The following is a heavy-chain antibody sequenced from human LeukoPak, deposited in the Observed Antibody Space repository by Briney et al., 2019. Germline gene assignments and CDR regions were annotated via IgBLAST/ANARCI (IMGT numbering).Heavy chain of an antibody. D-gene: IGHD3-3*01. CDR2: ISYGGDNK. CDR3: ARDFEAHDLRPIGY. J-gene: IGHJ4*02. CDR1: GFTFSSYE. Sequence: HPGGSLRLSCAASGFTFSSYEMNWVRQAPGKGLEWVAVISYGGDNKYYADSVKGRFTISRDNSKNTLYLQMNSLRAEDTAVYYCARDFEAHDLRPIGYWGQGTLVTVSS. V-gene: IGHV3-30*01.